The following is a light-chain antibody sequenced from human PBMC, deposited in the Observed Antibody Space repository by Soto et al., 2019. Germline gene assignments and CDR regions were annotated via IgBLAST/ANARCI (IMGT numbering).Light chain of an antibody. J-gene: IGKJ3*01. CDR3: QHYYSTPRT. V-gene: IGKV4-1*01. Sequence: DIVMTQSPDSLAVSLGERATINCKSSQSVLYSSNNKNYLAWYQQKPGQPPKLLIYWASTRESGVPARFSGSGAGTDFTLTISSLQAEDVAVYYCQHYYSTPRTFGPGTKVDIK. CDR2: WAS. CDR1: QSVLYSSNNKNY.